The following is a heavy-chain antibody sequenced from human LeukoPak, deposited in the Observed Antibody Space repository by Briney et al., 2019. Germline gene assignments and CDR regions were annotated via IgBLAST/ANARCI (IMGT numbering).Heavy chain of an antibody. D-gene: IGHD2-15*01. Sequence: PSETLSLTCTVSGGSISTYYWSWIRQPPGKGLEWIGYIYYSGSTNYNPSLKSRVTMLVDTSKNQFSLKLSSVTAADTAVYYCARSSHCSGGSCYSLTGVGYWGQETLVTVSS. CDR2: IYYSGST. CDR3: ARSSHCSGGSCYSLTGVGY. J-gene: IGHJ4*02. V-gene: IGHV4-59*01. CDR1: GGSISTYY.